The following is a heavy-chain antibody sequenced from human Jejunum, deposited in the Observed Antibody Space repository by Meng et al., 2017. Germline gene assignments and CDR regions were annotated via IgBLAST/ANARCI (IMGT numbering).Heavy chain of an antibody. Sequence: QVPLQQWGAGLLKPSETLSLTCTVYSGSFTGYYWSWVRQSPGKGLEWIGEIHQTGSTNYSPSLQSRVTISIDTSKNEFSLELRSVTAADTAVYYCARYLWSRGLFDSWGQGTLVPSPQ. CDR2: IHQTGST. CDR3: ARYLWSRGLFDS. CDR1: SGSFTGYY. V-gene: IGHV4-34*01. J-gene: IGHJ5*01. D-gene: IGHD2-21*01.